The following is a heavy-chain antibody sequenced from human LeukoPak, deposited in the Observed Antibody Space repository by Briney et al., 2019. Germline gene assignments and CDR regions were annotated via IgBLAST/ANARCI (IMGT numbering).Heavy chain of an antibody. J-gene: IGHJ4*02. CDR3: VRGNQKYGDDVRD. CDR1: GYTFNKNY. D-gene: IGHD2-21*02. CDR2: IYPGDSDT. Sequence: GESLKISCKASGYTFNKNYIAWVRQVSGKGLEWMGIIYPGDSDTRYSPSFQGHVTISADESISTAFLQWSSVEATDSAMYYCVRGNQKYGDDVRDWGQGTLVTISS. V-gene: IGHV5-51*01.